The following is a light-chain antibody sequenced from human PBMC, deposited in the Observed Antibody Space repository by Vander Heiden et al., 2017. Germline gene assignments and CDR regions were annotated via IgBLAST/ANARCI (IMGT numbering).Light chain of an antibody. Sequence: QSVLTQPPSVSGAPGQRVTISCTGSSSHIGAGYDVHWYQQLPGTAPKLLIYVNNNRPSGVPDRFSGSKSGTSASLAITGLQPEDEADYYCQSYDSSLSGYVFGSGTKVTVL. CDR1: SSHIGAGYD. J-gene: IGLJ1*01. V-gene: IGLV1-40*01. CDR2: VNN. CDR3: QSYDSSLSGYV.